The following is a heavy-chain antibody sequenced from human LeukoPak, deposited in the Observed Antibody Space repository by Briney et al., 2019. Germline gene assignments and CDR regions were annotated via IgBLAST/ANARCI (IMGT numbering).Heavy chain of an antibody. J-gene: IGHJ4*02. Sequence: SETLSLTCTVSADSISTYHWNWIRKPPGKGLEWIAYMQSTGNSKYNLSLRSRVTMFVDTSKNQDALVLRSVTAADTAVYYCARDKQHSYGRYFDHWGQGALVTVSS. CDR3: ARDKQHSYGRYFDH. D-gene: IGHD5-18*01. V-gene: IGHV4-59*01. CDR2: MQSTGNS. CDR1: ADSISTYH.